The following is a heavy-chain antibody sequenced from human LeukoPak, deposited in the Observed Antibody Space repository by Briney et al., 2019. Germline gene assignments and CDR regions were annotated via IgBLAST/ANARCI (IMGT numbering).Heavy chain of an antibody. D-gene: IGHD3-10*02. J-gene: IGHJ6*02. Sequence: PGGSLRLSCAASGFTFSDYYMSWIRQAPGKGLEWVSAISGSGGSTYYADSVKGRFTISRDNSKNTLYLQMNSLRAEDTAVYYCAKCSGSYYNGDGMDVWGQGTTVTVSS. CDR1: GFTFSDYY. CDR3: AKCSGSYYNGDGMDV. CDR2: ISGSGGST. V-gene: IGHV3-23*01.